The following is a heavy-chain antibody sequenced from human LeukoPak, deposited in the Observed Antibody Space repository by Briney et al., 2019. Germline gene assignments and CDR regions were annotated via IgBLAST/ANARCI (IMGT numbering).Heavy chain of an antibody. V-gene: IGHV4-34*01. D-gene: IGHD4-23*01. CDR1: GGSISSYY. CDR3: ARAPLRWYTDY. Sequence: NPSETLSLTCTVSGGSISSYYWSWIRQPPGKGLEWIGEINHSGSTNYNPSLKSRVTISVDTSKNQFSLKLSSVTAADTAVYYCARAPLRWYTDYWGQGTLVTVSS. CDR2: INHSGST. J-gene: IGHJ4*02.